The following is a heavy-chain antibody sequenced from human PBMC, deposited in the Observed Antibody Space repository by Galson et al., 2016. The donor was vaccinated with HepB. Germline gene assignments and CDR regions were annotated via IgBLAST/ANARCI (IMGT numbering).Heavy chain of an antibody. D-gene: IGHD2-2*01. J-gene: IGHJ5*02. V-gene: IGHV4-39*01. CDR3: VRHSASSNSFDP. CDR2: IYHSGST. Sequence: GWVRQPPGKGLEWIATIYHSGSTYFNPSLKSRVFISVDTSKNQFSLRVTSVAAADTAVYYCVRHSASSNSFDPWGHGTLVTVAS.